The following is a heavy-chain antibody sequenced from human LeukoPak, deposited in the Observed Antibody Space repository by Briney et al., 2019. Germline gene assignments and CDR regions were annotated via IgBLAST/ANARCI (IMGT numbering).Heavy chain of an antibody. V-gene: IGHV4-61*02. Sequence: PSETLSLTCTVSGGSVSGGNYYWSWSRQPAGKGLEWIGRISTSGTTNYNPSLKSRITISIGTSKNQFSLNLSSVTAADTAVYYCARDTGSGWFDYWGQGTLVTVSS. D-gene: IGHD6-19*01. CDR3: ARDTGSGWFDY. J-gene: IGHJ4*02. CDR2: ISTSGTT. CDR1: GGSVSGGNYY.